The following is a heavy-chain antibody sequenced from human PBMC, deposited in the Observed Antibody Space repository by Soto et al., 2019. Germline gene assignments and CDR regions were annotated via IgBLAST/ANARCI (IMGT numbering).Heavy chain of an antibody. CDR3: ARDPLWGTAMVLWYFDL. CDR2: ISNDGSNK. V-gene: IGHV3-30-3*01. D-gene: IGHD5-18*01. J-gene: IGHJ2*01. Sequence: QVQLVESGGGVVQPGRSLRLSCAASGFTFSSYAMHWVRQAPGKGLEWVAVISNDGSNKYYPDSVKGRFTISRDNSKNTLYLQMNSLRAEDTAVYYCARDPLWGTAMVLWYFDLWGRGTLVTVSS. CDR1: GFTFSSYA.